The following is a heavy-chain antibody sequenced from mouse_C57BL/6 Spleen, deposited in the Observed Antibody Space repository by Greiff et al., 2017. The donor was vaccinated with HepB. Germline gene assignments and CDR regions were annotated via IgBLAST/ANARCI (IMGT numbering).Heavy chain of an antibody. V-gene: IGHV2-2*01. J-gene: IGHJ4*01. CDR3: ARPPYYSNYGYAMDY. D-gene: IGHD2-5*01. CDR1: GFSLTSYG. Sequence: VQLVESGPGLVQPSQSLSITCTVSGFSLTSYGVHWVRQSPGKGLEWLGVIWSGGSTDYNAAFISRLSISKDNSKSQVFFKMNSLQADDTAIYYCARPPYYSNYGYAMDYWGQGTSVTVSS. CDR2: IWSGGST.